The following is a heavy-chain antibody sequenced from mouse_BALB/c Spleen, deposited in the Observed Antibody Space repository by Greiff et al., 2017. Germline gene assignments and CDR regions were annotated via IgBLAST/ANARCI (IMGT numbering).Heavy chain of an antibody. J-gene: IGHJ3*01. V-gene: IGHV3-6*02. CDR3: ANYRYDGWFAY. D-gene: IGHD2-14*01. CDR2: ISYDGSN. Sequence: VQLKESGPGLVKPSQSLSLTCSVTGYSITSGYYWNWIRQFPGNKLEWMGYISYDGSNNYNPSLKNRISITRDTSKNQFFLKLNSVTTEDTATYYCANYRYDGWFAYWGQGTLVTVSA. CDR1: GYSITSGYY.